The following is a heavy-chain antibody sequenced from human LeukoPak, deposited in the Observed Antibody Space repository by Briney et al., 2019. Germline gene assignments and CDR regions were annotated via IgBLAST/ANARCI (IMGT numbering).Heavy chain of an antibody. CDR3: AEEASYCTNGVCYSRIFDT. V-gene: IGHV3-23*01. CDR2: ISGSGGST. J-gene: IGHJ5*02. Sequence: GGSLRLSCAASGFTFSSYAVSWVRQAPGKGLEWVSAISGSGGSTFYADSVKGRFTMSRDNSKNTLYLQMNSLRAEDTAVYYCAEEASYCTNGVCYSRIFDTWGQGTLVTVSS. CDR1: GFTFSSYA. D-gene: IGHD2-8*01.